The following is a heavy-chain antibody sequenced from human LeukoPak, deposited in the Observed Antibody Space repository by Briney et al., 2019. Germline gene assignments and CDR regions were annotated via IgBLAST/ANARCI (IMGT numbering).Heavy chain of an antibody. CDR1: GYTFTSYG. CDR2: MNPNSGNT. Sequence: VASVKVSCKASGYTFTSYGISWVRQATGQGLEWMGWMNPNSGNTGYAQKFQGRVTMTRNTSISTAYMELSSLRSEDTAVYYCASRGPNEYTIFGVVIQDWFDPWGQGTLVTVSS. CDR3: ASRGPNEYTIFGVVIQDWFDP. D-gene: IGHD3-3*01. V-gene: IGHV1-8*02. J-gene: IGHJ5*02.